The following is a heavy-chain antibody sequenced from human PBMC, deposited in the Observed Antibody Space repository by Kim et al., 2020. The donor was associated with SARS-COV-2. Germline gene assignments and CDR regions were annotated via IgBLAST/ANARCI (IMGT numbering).Heavy chain of an antibody. CDR3: ARDLRGMRNWLDP. Sequence: SETLSLTCTVSGGSVNSGSYYWSWIRQPPGKGLEWIGYIYYSGSTNYNPPLKSRVTISVDTSKNQFSLKLSSITAADTAVYYCARDLRGMRNWLDPWGQGTLITVPS. D-gene: IGHD3-16*01. CDR1: GGSVNSGSYY. J-gene: IGHJ5*02. CDR2: IYYSGST. V-gene: IGHV4-61*01.